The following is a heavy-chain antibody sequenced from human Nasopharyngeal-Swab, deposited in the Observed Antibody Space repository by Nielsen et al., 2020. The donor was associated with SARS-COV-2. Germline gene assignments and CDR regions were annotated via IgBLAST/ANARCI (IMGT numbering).Heavy chain of an antibody. Sequence: GESLKISCAASGFTFSSYSMNWVRQAPGKGLQWVSYISTGGNTIHYADSVKGRFTISRDNAKNSLYLQMNTLRAEDTAAYYCARDRTTIFGVVISVYYYGMDVWGQGTTVTVSS. CDR1: GFTFSSYS. D-gene: IGHD3-3*01. J-gene: IGHJ6*02. CDR2: ISTGGNTI. V-gene: IGHV3-48*04. CDR3: ARDRTTIFGVVISVYYYGMDV.